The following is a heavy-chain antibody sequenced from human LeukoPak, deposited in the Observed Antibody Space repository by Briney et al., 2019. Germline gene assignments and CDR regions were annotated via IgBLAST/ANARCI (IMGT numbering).Heavy chain of an antibody. CDR1: GGSISSGDYY. D-gene: IGHD3-22*01. Sequence: NPSQTLSLTCTVSGGSISSGDYYWGWIRQPPGKGLEWIGSIYYSGSTYYNPSLKSRVTISVDPSKNQFSLKLSSVTAADTAVYYCARTYYYDSYYFDYWGEGTLVTVSS. J-gene: IGHJ4*02. CDR3: ARTYYYDSYYFDY. CDR2: IYYSGST. V-gene: IGHV4-39*01.